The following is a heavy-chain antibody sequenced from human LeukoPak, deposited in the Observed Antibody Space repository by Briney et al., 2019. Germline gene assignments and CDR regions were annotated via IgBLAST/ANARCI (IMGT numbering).Heavy chain of an antibody. Sequence: SETLSLTCAVYGGSFSGYYWSWIRQPPGKGLEWIGEINHSGSTNYNPSLKSRVTISVDTSKNQFPLKLSSVTAADTAVYYCARGDDFWSVKDYWGQGTLVTVSS. V-gene: IGHV4-34*01. CDR3: ARGDDFWSVKDY. CDR1: GGSFSGYY. D-gene: IGHD3-3*01. J-gene: IGHJ4*02. CDR2: INHSGST.